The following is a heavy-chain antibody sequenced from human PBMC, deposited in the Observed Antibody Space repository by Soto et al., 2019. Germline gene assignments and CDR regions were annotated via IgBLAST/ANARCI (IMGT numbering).Heavy chain of an antibody. Sequence: QVQLVRSGAEVKKPGASVKVSCKASGYTFTSYGISWVRQAPGQGLEWMGWINVYNGNTNYAQKLQGRVTMTTDTSTSTAYLDLRSLRSDDTAVYFCARDTSRGEYDYWGQGTLVIVSS. V-gene: IGHV1-18*01. CDR2: INVYNGNT. CDR1: GYTFTSYG. CDR3: ARDTSRGEYDY. D-gene: IGHD3-10*01. J-gene: IGHJ4*02.